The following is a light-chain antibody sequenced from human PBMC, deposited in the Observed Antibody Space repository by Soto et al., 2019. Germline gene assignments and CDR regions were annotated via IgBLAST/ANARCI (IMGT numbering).Light chain of an antibody. J-gene: IGLJ3*02. V-gene: IGLV1-44*01. CDR2: SNN. CDR3: AAWDDSLNGPV. Sequence: QSVLTQPPSASGTPGQRVTISCSGSSSNIGSNTVNWYQQLPGTAPKLLIYSNNQRPSGVPDRLSGYKSGTSASLAISGLQSEDEGDYYCAAWDDSLNGPVFGGGTKLTVL. CDR1: SSNIGSNT.